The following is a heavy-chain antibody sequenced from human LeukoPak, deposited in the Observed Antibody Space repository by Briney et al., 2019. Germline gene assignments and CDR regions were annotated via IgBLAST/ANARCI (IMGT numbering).Heavy chain of an antibody. CDR3: AGDQFSSNWYKD. J-gene: IGHJ4*02. CDR1: GASIGSYNSY. CDR2: IYHSGST. V-gene: IGHV4-39*07. D-gene: IGHD6-13*01. Sequence: SETLSLTCTVSGASIGSYNSYWGWIRQPPGKGLEWIGSIYHSGSTYYNPSLKSRVTISADFSKNQFSLKLSSVTVAETAVYFCAGDQFSSNWYKDWGPGTLVTVPS.